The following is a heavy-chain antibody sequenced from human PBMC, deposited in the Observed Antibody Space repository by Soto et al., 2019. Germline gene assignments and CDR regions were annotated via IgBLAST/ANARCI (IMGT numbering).Heavy chain of an antibody. D-gene: IGHD2-8*01. CDR1: GFSLGSYW. CDR2: IKKDGSRT. CDR3: ARDVSPGTSTLYLDAFDI. V-gene: IGHV3-7*03. J-gene: IGHJ3*02. Sequence: EAQLVESGGGLVQPGGSLRLSCEASGFSLGSYWMTWAGRAPGKGREWVANIKKDGSRTSYLDSVRGRFTISRDNVGNSLSLQMDSLRAEDTGLYFCARDVSPGTSTLYLDAFDIWGQGTMVTVSS.